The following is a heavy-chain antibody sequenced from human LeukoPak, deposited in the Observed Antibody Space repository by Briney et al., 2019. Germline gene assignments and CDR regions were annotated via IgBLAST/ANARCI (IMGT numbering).Heavy chain of an antibody. V-gene: IGHV1-18*01. CDR1: GYTFTSYG. Sequence: ASVKVSCKASGYTFTSYGISWVRQAPGQGLEWMRWISAYNGNTNYAQKLQGRVTMTTDTSTSTAYMELRSLRSDDTAVYYCARVPVYYYGSGSFDYWGQGTLVTVSS. CDR2: ISAYNGNT. CDR3: ARVPVYYYGSGSFDY. D-gene: IGHD3-10*01. J-gene: IGHJ4*02.